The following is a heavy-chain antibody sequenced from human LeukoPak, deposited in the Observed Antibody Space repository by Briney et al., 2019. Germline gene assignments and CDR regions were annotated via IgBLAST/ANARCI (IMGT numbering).Heavy chain of an antibody. D-gene: IGHD6-19*01. V-gene: IGHV1-46*01. CDR2: INPSGGST. CDR3: ARGGRERYSSGWTDAFDI. J-gene: IGHJ3*02. Sequence: AAVKVSCKASGYTFTSYYMHWVRQAPGQGLEWMGIINPSGGSTSYAQKFQGRVTMTRDTSTSTVYMELSSLSSEDTAVYYCARGGRERYSSGWTDAFDIWGQGTMVTVSS. CDR1: GYTFTSYY.